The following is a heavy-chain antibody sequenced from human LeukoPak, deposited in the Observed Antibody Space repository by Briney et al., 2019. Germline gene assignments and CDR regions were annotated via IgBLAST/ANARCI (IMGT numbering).Heavy chain of an antibody. D-gene: IGHD4-17*01. CDR1: GYTFSSYG. V-gene: IGHV1-18*01. CDR3: ARDPQVYGDFDNWFDP. Sequence: ASVTVSYKASGYTFSSYGISWVRQAPGQGLEWMGWISAYNGNTNYAQKLQGRVTMTTDTSTSTAYMELRSLRSDDTAVYYCARDPQVYGDFDNWFDPWGQGTLVTVSS. J-gene: IGHJ5*02. CDR2: ISAYNGNT.